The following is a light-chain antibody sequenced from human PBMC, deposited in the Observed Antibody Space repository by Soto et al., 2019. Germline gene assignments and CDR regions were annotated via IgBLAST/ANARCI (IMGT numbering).Light chain of an antibody. J-gene: IGKJ5*01. CDR3: QQYNNWPPIT. CDR2: DTS. V-gene: IGKV3-15*01. Sequence: EIVVTQSPATLSVSPGERVTLSCRASQSVRNKLAWYQQKPGQTPRVIIYDTSTRAADIPARFSGSGYGTEFTLTISSLQSEDFAVYYCQQYNNWPPITFGQGTRLEIK. CDR1: QSVRNK.